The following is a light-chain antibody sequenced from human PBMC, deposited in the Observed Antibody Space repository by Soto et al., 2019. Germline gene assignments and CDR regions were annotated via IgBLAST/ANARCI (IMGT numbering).Light chain of an antibody. V-gene: IGKV1D-12*01. CDR3: QQANSFPIT. CDR2: SGS. CDR1: QGISGW. J-gene: IGKJ5*01. Sequence: DIQMTQSPSSVSASVGDRVTITCRASQGISGWLAWYQQKPGKAPKLLIYSGSSLQSGVSSRFSGSGGETDFILTISSLQPEDFANYYCQQANSFPITFGQGIRLEIK.